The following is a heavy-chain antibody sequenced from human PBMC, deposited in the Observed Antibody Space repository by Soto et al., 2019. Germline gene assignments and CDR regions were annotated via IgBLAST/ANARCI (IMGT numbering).Heavy chain of an antibody. D-gene: IGHD1-1*01. CDR3: AHQARLDYLMVTRNYFDY. V-gene: IGHV2-5*02. J-gene: IGHJ4*02. Sequence: QITLKESGPTLVKPTQTLTLTCTFSGFSLSSSRVAVGWIRQPPGKALEWLALIYWDDDKRYSPSLQSRLTIAKVTSKNQVVLTMTNMDPEDTATYYCAHQARLDYLMVTRNYFDYWGQGMQVTVSS. CDR1: GFSLSSSRVA. CDR2: IYWDDDK.